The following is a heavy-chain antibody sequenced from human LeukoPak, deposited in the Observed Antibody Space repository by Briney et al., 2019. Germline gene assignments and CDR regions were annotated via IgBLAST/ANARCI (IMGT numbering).Heavy chain of an antibody. CDR1: GYTFTDYY. V-gene: IGHV1-2*02. D-gene: IGHD3-22*01. CDR2: INPNSGGT. J-gene: IGHJ4*02. Sequence: GASVKVSCKASGYTFTDYYMHWVRQAPGQGLEWMGWINPNSGGTNYAQKFQGRVTMTRDTSISTAYMELSRLRSDDTAVYYCARDEVDYYDSSGYSPDYWGQGTLVTVSS. CDR3: ARDEVDYYDSSGYSPDY.